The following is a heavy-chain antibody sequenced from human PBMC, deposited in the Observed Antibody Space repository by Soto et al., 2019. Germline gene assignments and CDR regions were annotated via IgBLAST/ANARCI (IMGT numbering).Heavy chain of an antibody. CDR1: GFTFRSYG. V-gene: IGHV3-15*04. J-gene: IGHJ4*02. Sequence: GGSLRLSCEASGFTFRSYGMHWVRQAPGKGLEWVAVMKTDGGTTDYAAPVKGRFTISRDDSKNTLYLQMNSLKTEDTAVYYCTEHWGLDYWGQGTLVTVSS. CDR3: TEHWGLDY. CDR2: MKTDGGTT. D-gene: IGHD7-27*01.